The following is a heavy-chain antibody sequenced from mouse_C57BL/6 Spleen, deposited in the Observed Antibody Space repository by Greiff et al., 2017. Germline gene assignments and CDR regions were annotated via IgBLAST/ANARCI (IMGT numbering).Heavy chain of an antibody. Sequence: PGASVKMSCKASGYTFTSYWITWVKQRPGQGLEWIGDIYPGSGSTNYNEKFKSKATLTVDTSSSTAYMQLSILTSEDSAVYYCARCDYRNYSMDYWGQGTSVTVSS. J-gene: IGHJ4*01. CDR2: IYPGSGST. CDR1: GYTFTSYW. V-gene: IGHV1-55*01. CDR3: ARCDYRNYSMDY. D-gene: IGHD2-13*01.